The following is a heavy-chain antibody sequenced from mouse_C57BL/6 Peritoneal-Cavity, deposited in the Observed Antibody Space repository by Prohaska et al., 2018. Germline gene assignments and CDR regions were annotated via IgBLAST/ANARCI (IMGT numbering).Heavy chain of an antibody. CDR3: ASYPCAY. Sequence: QVQLQQPGAELVKPGASVKLSCKASGYTFTSYWMQWVKQRPGQGLEWIGEIDPSDSYTNYNQKFKGKATLTVDTSSSTAYMQLSSLTSEDSAVYYCASYPCAYWGQGTLVTVSA. V-gene: IGHV1-50*01. CDR2: IDPSDSYT. CDR1: GYTFTSYW. J-gene: IGHJ3*01.